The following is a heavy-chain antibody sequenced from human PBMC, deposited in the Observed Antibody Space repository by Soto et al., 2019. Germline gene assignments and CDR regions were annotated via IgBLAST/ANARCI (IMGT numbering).Heavy chain of an antibody. V-gene: IGHV3-23*01. CDR3: AKKYYFGSGSYVFYFDY. CDR1: GFTFSNYA. CDR2: MSGTAGNT. D-gene: IGHD3-10*01. Sequence: EVQLLESGGGSVQPGGSLRLSCAASGFTFSNYAMTWVRQAPGKGLEWVSTMSGTAGNTYYADSVKGRFTISRDNSKNTLDLQMNSLRAEDTAVYYCAKKYYFGSGSYVFYFDYWGQRTLVTVSS. J-gene: IGHJ4*02.